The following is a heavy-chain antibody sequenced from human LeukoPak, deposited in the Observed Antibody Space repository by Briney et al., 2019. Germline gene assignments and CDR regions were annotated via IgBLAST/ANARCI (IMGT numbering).Heavy chain of an antibody. V-gene: IGHV1-8*02. D-gene: IGHD2-2*01. J-gene: IGHJ6*02. Sequence: AASVKVSCKTSGYTYTVKFLHWLRQAPGQGLEWMGWKNPNSGNTGYAQKFQGRVTMTRNTSISTAYMELSSLRSEDTAVYYCARGSDCSSTSCFFYYYYGMDVWGQGTTVTVSS. CDR1: GYTYTVKF. CDR3: ARGSDCSSTSCFFYYYYGMDV. CDR2: KNPNSGNT.